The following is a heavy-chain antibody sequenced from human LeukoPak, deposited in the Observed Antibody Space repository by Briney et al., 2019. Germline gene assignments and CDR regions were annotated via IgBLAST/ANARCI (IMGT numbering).Heavy chain of an antibody. CDR1: GYSISSGYY. D-gene: IGHD3-3*01. J-gene: IGHJ3*02. CDR2: IYHSGST. CDR3: ASGLRFLEWLGAFDI. Sequence: SETLSLTCAVSGYSISSGYYWGWIRQPPGKGLEWIGSIYHSGSTYYNPSLKSRVTISVDTSKNQFSLKLSSVTAADTAVYYCASGLRFLEWLGAFDIWGQGTMVTVSS. V-gene: IGHV4-38-2*01.